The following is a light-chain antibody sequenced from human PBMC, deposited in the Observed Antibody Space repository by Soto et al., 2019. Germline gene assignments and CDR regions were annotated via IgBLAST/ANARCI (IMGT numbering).Light chain of an antibody. CDR1: QGISNY. J-gene: IGKJ1*01. V-gene: IGKV1-27*01. CDR3: QKYNSAGT. CDR2: AAS. Sequence: DIQMTQSPSSLSASVGDRVTITCRASQGISNYLAWYQQKPGKVPKLLIYAASTLQSGVPSRFSGSGSGTDFTLTISSLQPEDVATDYCQKYNSAGTFGQGTKVEIK.